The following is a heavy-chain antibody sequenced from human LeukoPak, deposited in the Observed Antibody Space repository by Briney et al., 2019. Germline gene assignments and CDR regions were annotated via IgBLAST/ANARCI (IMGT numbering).Heavy chain of an antibody. CDR3: ARDGTIPKYCSSTSCRWSKSLFDY. V-gene: IGHV3-30-3*01. Sequence: GGSLRLSCAASGFTFSSYAMHWVRQAPGRGLEWVAVISYDGSNKYYADSVKGRFTISRDNSKNTLYLQMNSLRAEDTAVYYCARDGTIPKYCSSTSCRWSKSLFDYWGQGTLVTVSS. D-gene: IGHD2-2*01. J-gene: IGHJ4*02. CDR1: GFTFSSYA. CDR2: ISYDGSNK.